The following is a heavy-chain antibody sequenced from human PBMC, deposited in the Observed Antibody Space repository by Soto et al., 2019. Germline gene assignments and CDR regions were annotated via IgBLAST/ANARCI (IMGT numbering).Heavy chain of an antibody. CDR2: ISGSGGST. J-gene: IGHJ4*02. Sequence: EVQLLESGGGLVQPGGSLRLSCAASGFTFSSYAMSWVRQAPGKGLEWVSAISGSGGSTYYADSVKGRFTISRDNSKNTLYLQMHSLRGEDTAVYYGANHLWFGELPNWGQGTLVTVSS. CDR1: GFTFSSYA. CDR3: ANHLWFGELPN. V-gene: IGHV3-23*01. D-gene: IGHD3-10*01.